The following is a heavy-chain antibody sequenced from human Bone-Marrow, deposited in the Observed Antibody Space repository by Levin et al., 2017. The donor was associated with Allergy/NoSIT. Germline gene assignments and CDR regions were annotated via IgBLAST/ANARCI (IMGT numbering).Heavy chain of an antibody. CDR1: GFTFSRYD. J-gene: IGHJ4*02. D-gene: IGHD6-19*01. CDR3: AREVGSGWKYFDY. CDR2: MSFDGSDK. Sequence: GESLKISCEASGFTFSRYDMHWVRQAPGKGLEWVAIMSFDGSDKYYADSVKGRFTISRDNSKSMMYLQMSSLRLDDTAIYYCAREVGSGWKYFDYWGQGTLVTVSS. V-gene: IGHV3-30*03.